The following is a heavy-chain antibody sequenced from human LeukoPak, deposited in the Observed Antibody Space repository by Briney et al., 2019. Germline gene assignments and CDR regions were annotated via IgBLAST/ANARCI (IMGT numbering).Heavy chain of an antibody. D-gene: IGHD3-3*01. J-gene: IGHJ6*03. CDR2: INTNTGNP. Sequence: GASVKVSCKASGYTFTSYAMNWVRQAPGQGLEWMGWINTNTGNPTYAQGFTGRFVFSLDTSVSTAYLQISSLKAEDTAVYYCARGDDFWSGLGSPDYYYYYMDVWGKGTTVTVSS. V-gene: IGHV7-4-1*02. CDR1: GYTFTSYA. CDR3: ARGDDFWSGLGSPDYYYYYMDV.